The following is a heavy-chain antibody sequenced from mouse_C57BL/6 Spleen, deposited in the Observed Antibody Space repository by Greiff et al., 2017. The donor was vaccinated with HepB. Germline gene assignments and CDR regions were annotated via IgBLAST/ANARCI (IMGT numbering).Heavy chain of an antibody. CDR2: ISNLAYSI. Sequence: EVHLVESGGGLVQPGGSLKLSCAASGFTFSDYGMAWVRQAPRKGPEWVAFISNLAYSIYYADTVTGRFTISRENAKNTLYLEMSSLRSEDTAMYYCARFSTVVGDWYFDVWGTGTTVTVSS. J-gene: IGHJ1*03. D-gene: IGHD1-1*01. CDR1: GFTFSDYG. CDR3: ARFSTVVGDWYFDV. V-gene: IGHV5-15*01.